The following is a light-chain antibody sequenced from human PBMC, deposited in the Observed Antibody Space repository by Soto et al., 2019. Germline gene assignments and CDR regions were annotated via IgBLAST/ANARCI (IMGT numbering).Light chain of an antibody. CDR2: WAS. Sequence: DIVMTQSPDSLAVSLGERATINCRSSQSVLYSSNNKNYLAWYQQKPGQPPKLLIYWASTRESGVPDRFSGSGSATDFTLTNSSLQAEDVAVYYCQQYHSTPTTFGQGTKLEIK. CDR3: QQYHSTPTT. CDR1: QSVLYSSNNKNY. V-gene: IGKV4-1*01. J-gene: IGKJ2*01.